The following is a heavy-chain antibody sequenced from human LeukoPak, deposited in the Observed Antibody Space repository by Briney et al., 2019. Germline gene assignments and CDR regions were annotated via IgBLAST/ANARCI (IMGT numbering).Heavy chain of an antibody. V-gene: IGHV3-48*02. CDR3: ARSYSFDY. J-gene: IGHJ4*02. CDR2: IRSTSSTI. D-gene: IGHD2-21*01. CDR1: GFTFSSYA. Sequence: GGSLRLSCAASGFTFSSYAMNWVRQAPGKGLEWFSYIRSTSSTIYHADSVKGRFTISRDNAKNSLYLQMNSLRDEDTAVYYCARSYSFDYWGKGTLVSLSS.